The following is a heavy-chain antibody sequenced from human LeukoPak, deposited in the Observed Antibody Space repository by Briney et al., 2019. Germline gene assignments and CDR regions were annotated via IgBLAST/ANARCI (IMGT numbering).Heavy chain of an antibody. Sequence: SETLSLTCAVYGGSFSGYYWSWIRQPPGRGLEWIGEINHSGSTNYNPSLKSRVTISVDTSKNQFSLKLSSVTAADTAVYYCARSMLHYYYYGMDVWGQGTTVTVSS. D-gene: IGHD2-8*01. CDR1: GGSFSGYY. CDR2: INHSGST. V-gene: IGHV4-34*01. CDR3: ARSMLHYYYYGMDV. J-gene: IGHJ6*02.